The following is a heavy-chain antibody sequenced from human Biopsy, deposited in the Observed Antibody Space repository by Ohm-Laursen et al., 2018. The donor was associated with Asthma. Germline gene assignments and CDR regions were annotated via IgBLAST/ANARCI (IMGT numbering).Heavy chain of an antibody. D-gene: IGHD3-10*01. CDR2: IFPGDSDT. Sequence: ESLRISCNASGCIFTSYWIGWVRQMPGQGLEWMGIIFPGDSDTIYSPSFQGQVTISASKSIRTAYLQWSSLKDSATSIYDWARLAHGSGSFFDFWGQGTLITVAS. CDR1: GCIFTSYW. J-gene: IGHJ4*02. CDR3: ARLAHGSGSFFDF. V-gene: IGHV5-51*01.